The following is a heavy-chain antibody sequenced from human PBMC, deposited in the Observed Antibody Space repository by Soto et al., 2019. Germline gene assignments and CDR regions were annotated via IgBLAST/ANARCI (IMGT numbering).Heavy chain of an antibody. J-gene: IGHJ4*02. CDR3: ARSTVVKDY. D-gene: IGHD4-17*01. Sequence: SETLSLTCTVSGGSISSSSYYWGWIRQPPGKGLEWIGSIYYSGSTYYNPSLKSRVTISVDTSKNQFSLKLSSVTAADTAVYYCARSTVVKDYWGQGTLVTVSS. V-gene: IGHV4-39*01. CDR2: IYYSGST. CDR1: GGSISSSSYY.